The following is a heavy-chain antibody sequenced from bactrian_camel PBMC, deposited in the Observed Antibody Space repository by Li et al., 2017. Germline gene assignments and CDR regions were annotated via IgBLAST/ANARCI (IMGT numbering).Heavy chain of an antibody. Sequence: DVQLVESGGGLVQPGGSLRLSCATSGFSFSTWAMSWVRQAPGKGLEWVSGINSRGGSTYYADSVKGRFTVSRDNAKNTLYLQLNRLKTEDTAMYHCASAVSTQALGVDQALGYWGQGTQVTVS. D-gene: IGHD3*01. CDR2: INSRGGST. V-gene: IGHV3S31*01. CDR3: ASAVSTQALGVDQALGY. J-gene: IGHJ6*01. CDR1: GFSFSTWA.